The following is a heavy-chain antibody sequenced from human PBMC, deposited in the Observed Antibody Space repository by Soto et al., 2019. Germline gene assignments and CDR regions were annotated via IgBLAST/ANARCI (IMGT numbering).Heavy chain of an antibody. D-gene: IGHD6-19*01. CDR3: AKGRRIAVAGISFDY. CDR1: GFTFSSYA. CDR2: ISGSGGST. V-gene: IGHV3-23*01. J-gene: IGHJ4*02. Sequence: GGSLRLSCAASGFTFSSYAMSWVRQAPGKGLEWVSAISGSGGSTYYADSVKGRFTISRDNSKNTPYLQMNSLRAEDTAVYYCAKGRRIAVAGISFDYWGQGTLVTVSS.